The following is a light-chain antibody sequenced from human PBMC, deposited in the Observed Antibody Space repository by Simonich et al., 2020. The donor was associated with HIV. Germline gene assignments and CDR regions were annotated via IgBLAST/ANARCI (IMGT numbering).Light chain of an antibody. Sequence: SYELTQPSSVSVSPGQTARITCSGDVLAKKYARWFQQKPGQAPVLVIYKDSERPSGIPERFSGSSSGTTVTLTISGAQVEDEADYYCQSADSSDSYPVFGGGTKLTVL. CDR1: VLAKKY. CDR2: KDS. V-gene: IGLV3-27*01. J-gene: IGLJ2*01. CDR3: QSADSSDSYPV.